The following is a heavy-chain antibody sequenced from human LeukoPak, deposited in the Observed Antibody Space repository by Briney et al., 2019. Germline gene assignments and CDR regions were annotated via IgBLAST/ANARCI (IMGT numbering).Heavy chain of an antibody. D-gene: IGHD6-13*01. J-gene: IGHJ4*02. CDR1: GFTFSSYG. CDR3: ARDLGPIAAAGTGVNY. CDR2: IWYDGSNK. Sequence: GGSLRLSCAASGFTFSSYGMHWVRQAPGKGLGWVAVIWYDGSNKYYADSVKGRFTISRDNSKNTLYLQMNSLRAEDTAVYYCARDLGPIAAAGTGVNYWGQGTLVTVSS. V-gene: IGHV3-33*01.